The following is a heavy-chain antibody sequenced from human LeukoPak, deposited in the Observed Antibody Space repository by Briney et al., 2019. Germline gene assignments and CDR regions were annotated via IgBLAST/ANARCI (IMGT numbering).Heavy chain of an antibody. Sequence: GESLKISCEGSGYNFASYWIAWVRQMPGQGLEWMGIIYPGDFDTRYSPSFQGQVTISADKSISTAYLQWSSLKASDTAMYYCARAYYYGSGSYPTYNWFDPWGQGTLVTVSS. CDR1: GYNFASYW. V-gene: IGHV5-51*01. J-gene: IGHJ5*02. D-gene: IGHD3-10*01. CDR3: ARAYYYGSGSYPTYNWFDP. CDR2: IYPGDFDT.